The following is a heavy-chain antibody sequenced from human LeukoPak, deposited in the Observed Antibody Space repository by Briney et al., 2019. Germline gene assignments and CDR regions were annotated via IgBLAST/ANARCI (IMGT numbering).Heavy chain of an antibody. Sequence: SETLSLTCTVSGGSISSYYWSWIRQPAGKGLEWIGRIYTSGSTNYNPSLKSRVTISVDTSKNQFSLKLSSVTAADTAVYYCALRGLVRGFDPWGQGTLVTVSS. V-gene: IGHV4-4*07. J-gene: IGHJ5*02. CDR2: IYTSGST. D-gene: IGHD2-2*01. CDR1: GGSISSYY. CDR3: ALRGLVRGFDP.